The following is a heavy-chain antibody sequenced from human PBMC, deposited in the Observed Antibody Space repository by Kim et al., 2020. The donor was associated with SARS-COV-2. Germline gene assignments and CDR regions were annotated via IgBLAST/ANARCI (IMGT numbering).Heavy chain of an antibody. CDR1: GGSISSYY. V-gene: IGHV4-59*13. CDR2: IYYSGST. Sequence: SETLSLTCTVSGGSISSYYWSWIRQPPGKGLEWIGYIYYSGSTNYNPSLKSRVTISVDTSKNQFSLKLSSVTAADTAVYYCARQDSSGYFTIFNAFDIWGQGTMVTVSS. D-gene: IGHD3-22*01. J-gene: IGHJ3*02. CDR3: ARQDSSGYFTIFNAFDI.